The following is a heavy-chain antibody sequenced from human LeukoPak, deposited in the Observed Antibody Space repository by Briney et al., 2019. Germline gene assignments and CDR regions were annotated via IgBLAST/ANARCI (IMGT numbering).Heavy chain of an antibody. CDR2: ISAYNSNT. Sequence: ASVKVSCKASGYTFTSYGISWVRQAPGQGLERMGWISAYNSNTNYAQKLQGRVTMTTDTSTSTAYMELRSLRSDDTAVYYCAREKADLTYCSGGSCFTLGAFDIWGQGTMVTVSS. CDR1: GYTFTSYG. J-gene: IGHJ3*02. V-gene: IGHV1-18*01. D-gene: IGHD2-15*01. CDR3: AREKADLTYCSGGSCFTLGAFDI.